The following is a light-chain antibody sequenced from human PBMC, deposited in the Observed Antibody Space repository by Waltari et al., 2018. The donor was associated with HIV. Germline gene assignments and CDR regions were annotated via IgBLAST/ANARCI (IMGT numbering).Light chain of an antibody. CDR2: YEG. CDR1: NIGSKS. J-gene: IGLJ1*01. Sequence: SYALTQPPSVSVAPGQTARITCGGDNIGSKSVHRYQQKPGQAPVVVICYEGDRPSWNPERFSGSNSWNTATLTISRVEAGDEADYYCQVSDSSSDQYVFGTGTQVTVL. CDR3: QVSDSSSDQYV. V-gene: IGLV3-21*04.